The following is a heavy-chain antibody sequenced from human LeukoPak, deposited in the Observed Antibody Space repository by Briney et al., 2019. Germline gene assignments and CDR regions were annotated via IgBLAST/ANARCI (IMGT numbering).Heavy chain of an antibody. CDR3: ARVTVAGTSDY. J-gene: IGHJ4*02. Sequence: SETLSLTCTVSGGSISSYYRSWIRQPPGKGLEWIGYIYYSGSTNYNPSLKSRVTISVDTSKNQFSLKLSSVTAADTAVYYCARVTVAGTSDYWGQGTLVTVSS. V-gene: IGHV4-59*01. CDR2: IYYSGST. D-gene: IGHD6-19*01. CDR1: GGSISSYY.